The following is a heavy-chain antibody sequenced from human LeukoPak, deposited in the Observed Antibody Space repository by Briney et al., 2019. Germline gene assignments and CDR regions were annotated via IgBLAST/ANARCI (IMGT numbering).Heavy chain of an antibody. V-gene: IGHV3-23*01. J-gene: IGHJ4*02. CDR2: ISGSGGST. Sequence: GGSLRLSCAASGFTFSSYAMSWVRQAPGKGLEWVSAISGSGGSTYYADSVKGRFTISRDNSKNTLYLQMNSLRAEDTAVYYCAKVENYYESSGYYSFDYWGQGTLVTVSS. CDR1: GFTFSSYA. CDR3: AKVENYYESSGYYSFDY. D-gene: IGHD3-22*01.